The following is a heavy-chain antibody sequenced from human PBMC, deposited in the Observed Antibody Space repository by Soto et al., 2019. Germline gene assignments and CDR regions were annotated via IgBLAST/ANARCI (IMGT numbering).Heavy chain of an antibody. Sequence: QLQLQESGPGLVKPSETLSLTCTVSGGSISSSSYYWGWIRQPPGKGLEWIGSIYYSGSTYYNPSLKSRVTISVDTSKNQFSLKLSSVTAADTAVYYCASLSTDDYGDSGDFDYWGQGTLVTVSS. V-gene: IGHV4-39*01. CDR1: GGSISSSSYY. J-gene: IGHJ4*02. CDR2: IYYSGST. D-gene: IGHD4-17*01. CDR3: ASLSTDDYGDSGDFDY.